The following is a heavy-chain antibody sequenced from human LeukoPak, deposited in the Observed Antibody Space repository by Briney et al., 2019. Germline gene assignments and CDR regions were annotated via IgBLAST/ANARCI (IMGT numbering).Heavy chain of an antibody. V-gene: IGHV3-48*04. D-gene: IGHD4-17*01. CDR2: ISSSGSTI. CDR1: GFIFSSYA. J-gene: IGHJ6*02. CDR3: ARGDGDYLYYYYGMDV. Sequence: GGSLRLSCAASGFIFSSYAMSWVRQTPGKGLEWVSYISSSGSTIYYADSVKGRFTISRDNARNSLYLQMNSLRAEDTAVYYCARGDGDYLYYYYGMDVWGQGTTVTVSS.